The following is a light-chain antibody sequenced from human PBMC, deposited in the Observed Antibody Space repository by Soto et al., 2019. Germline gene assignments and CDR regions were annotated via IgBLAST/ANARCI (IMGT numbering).Light chain of an antibody. CDR1: QSVTSSY. V-gene: IGKV3-20*01. Sequence: EIVLTQSPGTLSFSPGERATLSFRASQSVTSSYLTWYQQKPGQAPRLLIYGASTRAAGIPDRFSGSGSGTDFTLTISRLEPEDFAVYYCQQYGSSPITFGQGTRLEI. J-gene: IGKJ5*01. CDR3: QQYGSSPIT. CDR2: GAS.